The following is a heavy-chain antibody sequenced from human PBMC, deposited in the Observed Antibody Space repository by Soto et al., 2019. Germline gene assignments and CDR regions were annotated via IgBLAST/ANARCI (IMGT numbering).Heavy chain of an antibody. CDR1: GFTFSSYA. J-gene: IGHJ4*02. V-gene: IGHV3-23*01. CDR3: AKSSEWELLHFDY. Sequence: EVQLLESGGGLVQPGGSLRLSCAASGFTFSSYAMSWVRQAPGKGLEWVSAISGSGGSTYYADSVKGRFTISRDNSKNTLYLQMNSMRAEDTAVYYCAKSSEWELLHFDYWGQGTLVTVSS. D-gene: IGHD1-26*01. CDR2: ISGSGGST.